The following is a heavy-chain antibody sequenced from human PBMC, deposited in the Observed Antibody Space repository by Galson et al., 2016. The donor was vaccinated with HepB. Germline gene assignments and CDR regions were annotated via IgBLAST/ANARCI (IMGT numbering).Heavy chain of an antibody. J-gene: IGHJ5*01. CDR1: GGSFNAYY. CDR2: INHSGST. D-gene: IGHD2-15*01. V-gene: IGHV4-34*01. CDR3: ARVVVAATNWFDS. Sequence: SETLSLTCGVFGGSFNAYYWSWIHQPPGKGLEWIGEINHSGSTKYNPSLKSRVSISVDTSKNQFSLKLSSMTAADTALYYCARVVVAATNWFDSWGQGTLVTVSS.